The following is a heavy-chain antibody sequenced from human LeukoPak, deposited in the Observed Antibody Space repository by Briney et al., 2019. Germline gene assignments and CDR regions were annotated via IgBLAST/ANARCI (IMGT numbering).Heavy chain of an antibody. Sequence: QAGGSLRLSCAASGFSSISYGMHWVRQAPGKGLEWVGVISDDGRSKDYADSVKGRFTISRDNSKDTLYLQMNSLRDEDTAVYYCAKRPSDYGDYVSYFDYWGQGTLVTVSS. CDR2: ISDDGRSK. D-gene: IGHD4-17*01. J-gene: IGHJ4*02. CDR1: GFSSISYG. V-gene: IGHV3-30*18. CDR3: AKRPSDYGDYVSYFDY.